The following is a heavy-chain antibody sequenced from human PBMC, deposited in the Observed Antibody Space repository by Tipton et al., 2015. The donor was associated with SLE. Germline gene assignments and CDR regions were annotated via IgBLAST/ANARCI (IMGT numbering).Heavy chain of an antibody. CDR1: GFTFSSYA. D-gene: IGHD6-19*01. V-gene: IGHV3-23*01. CDR3: AKARYSSGWLVDY. Sequence: SLRLSCAASGFTFSSYAMSWVRQAPGKGLEWVSAISGSGGSTYYADSVKGRFTISRDNSKNTLYLQMNSLRVEDTAVYYCAKARYSSGWLVDYWGQGTLVTVSS. J-gene: IGHJ4*02. CDR2: ISGSGGST.